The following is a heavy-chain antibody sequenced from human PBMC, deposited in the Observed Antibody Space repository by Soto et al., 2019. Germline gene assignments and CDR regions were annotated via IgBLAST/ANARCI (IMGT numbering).Heavy chain of an antibody. CDR2: IWYDGSNK. Sequence: QVQLVESGGGVVQPGRSLRLSCAASGFTFSSYGMHWVRQAPDKGLEWVAVIWYDGSNKYYADSVKGRFTISRDNSKNTLYLQMNSLRAEDTAVYYCARDPGLYYFDYWGQGTLVTVSS. CDR3: ARDPGLYYFDY. V-gene: IGHV3-33*01. CDR1: GFTFSSYG. J-gene: IGHJ4*02.